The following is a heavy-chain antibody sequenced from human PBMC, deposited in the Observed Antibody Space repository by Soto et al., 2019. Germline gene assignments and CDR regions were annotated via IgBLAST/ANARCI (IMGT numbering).Heavy chain of an antibody. CDR3: AKGLMGATNGPVDY. CDR1: GFIFSTYG. V-gene: IGHV3-30*18. CDR2: MSFDGSIK. Sequence: GGSLRLSCAVSGFIFSTYGMHWVRQAPGKGLEWVAIMSFDGSIKNYADSVKGRFTIFRDNSKNTLYLQMSSLRAEDTAVYYCAKGLMGATNGPVDYWGQGTLVTVSS. D-gene: IGHD1-26*01. J-gene: IGHJ4*02.